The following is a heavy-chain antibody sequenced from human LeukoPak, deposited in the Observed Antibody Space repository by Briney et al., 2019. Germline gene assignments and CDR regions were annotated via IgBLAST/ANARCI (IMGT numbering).Heavy chain of an antibody. CDR2: IRYDGSNK. CDR1: GFTFSSYG. V-gene: IGHV3-30*02. CDR3: ARLYLPATRFDY. D-gene: IGHD5-24*01. Sequence: GGSLRLSCAASGFTFSSYGMHWVRQAPGKGLEWVAFIRYDGSNKYYADSVKGRFTISSDNAKNSLYLQMNSLRAEDTAVYYCARLYLPATRFDYWGQGTLVTVSS. J-gene: IGHJ4*02.